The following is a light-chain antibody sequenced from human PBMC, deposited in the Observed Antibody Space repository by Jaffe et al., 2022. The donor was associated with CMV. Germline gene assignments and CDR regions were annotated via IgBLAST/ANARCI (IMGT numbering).Light chain of an antibody. Sequence: QSVLTQPPSASGTPGQRVTISCSGSTSNIGSNAVNWYQQLPGTAPKLLIYSSDQRPSGVPDRFSGSKSGTSASLAISGLQSDDEAEYYCAAWDDSLNGLYVFGTGTKVTVL. V-gene: IGLV1-44*01. J-gene: IGLJ1*01. CDR2: SSD. CDR1: TSNIGSNA. CDR3: AAWDDSLNGLYV.